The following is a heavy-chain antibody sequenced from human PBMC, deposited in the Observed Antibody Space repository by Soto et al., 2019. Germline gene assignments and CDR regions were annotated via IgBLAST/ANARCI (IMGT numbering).Heavy chain of an antibody. J-gene: IGHJ4*02. CDR3: ARRGSGSHYDY. V-gene: IGHV3-23*01. Sequence: EVQLLESVGGLVQPGGSLRLSCAASGFTFSSYAMRWVRQAPGKGLEWVSAISGSGGSTYYADSVKGRFTISRDNSKNTLYLQMNSLRAEDTAVYYCARRGSGSHYDYWGQGTLVTVSS. CDR1: GFTFSSYA. D-gene: IGHD1-26*01. CDR2: ISGSGGST.